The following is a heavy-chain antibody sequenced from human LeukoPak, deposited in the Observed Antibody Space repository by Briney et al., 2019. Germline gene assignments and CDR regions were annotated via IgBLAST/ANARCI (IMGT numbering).Heavy chain of an antibody. Sequence: PSETLSLTCPVYTASPCVYYCTCIRQPPGKGLEWIGEINHSGSTNYNPSIKNELTHTVDTSKNRFAQKQSCLTGGDSVVYNCARLQDHSFHWSQGTLVTVSS. J-gene: IGHJ4*02. CDR3: ARLQDHSFH. CDR1: TASPCVYY. V-gene: IGHV4-34*01. D-gene: IGHD2/OR15-2a*01. CDR2: INHSGST.